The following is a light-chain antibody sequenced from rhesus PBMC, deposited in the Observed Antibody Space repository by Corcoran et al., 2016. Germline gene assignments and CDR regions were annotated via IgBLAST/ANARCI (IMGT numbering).Light chain of an antibody. CDR2: KAS. V-gene: IGKV1-74*01. Sequence: DIQMTQSPSSLSASVGDRVTITCRASENVNNYLNWYQQKPGKAPKLLCYKASTLQSGVPSRFSGSGSGTDYTFTISSLQPEDVATYYCQHAYGTPFTFGPGTKLDIK. J-gene: IGKJ3*01. CDR3: QHAYGTPFT. CDR1: ENVNNY.